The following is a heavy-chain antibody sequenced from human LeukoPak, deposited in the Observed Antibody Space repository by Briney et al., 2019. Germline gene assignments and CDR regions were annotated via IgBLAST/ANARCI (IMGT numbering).Heavy chain of an antibody. V-gene: IGHV3-48*03. Sequence: GGSLRLSCAASGFTFSSHEMIWVRQTPGKGLEWVSYISSSGSPIYFADSVKGRFTISRDNAKNSLFLQMNSLRAEDTAVYYWVRGARGGDWGQGALVTVSP. CDR3: VRGARGGD. CDR1: GFTFSSHE. CDR2: ISSSGSPI. J-gene: IGHJ4*02. D-gene: IGHD3-10*01.